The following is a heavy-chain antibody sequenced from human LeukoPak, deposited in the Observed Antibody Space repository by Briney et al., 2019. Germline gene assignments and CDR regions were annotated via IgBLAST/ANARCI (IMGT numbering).Heavy chain of an antibody. J-gene: IGHJ4*02. V-gene: IGHV3-21*01. D-gene: IGHD3-22*01. CDR3: ARGLPGYYYDSSGYYASFDY. CDR2: ISSSSSYI. CDR1: GFTFSSYS. Sequence: GGSLRLSCAASGFTFSSYSMTWVRQAPGKGLEWVSSISSSSSYIYYADSVKGRFTISRDNAKNSLYLQMNSLRAEDTAVYYCARGLPGYYYDSSGYYASFDYWGQGTLVTVSS.